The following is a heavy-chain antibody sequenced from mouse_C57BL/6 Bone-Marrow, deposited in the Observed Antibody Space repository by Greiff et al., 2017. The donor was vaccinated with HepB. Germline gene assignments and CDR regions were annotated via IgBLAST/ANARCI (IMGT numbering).Heavy chain of an antibody. Sequence: EVQRVESGGGLVKPGGSLKLSCAASGFTFSSYAMSWVRQTPEKRLEWVATISDGGSYTYYPDNVKGRFTISRDNAKNNLYLQMSHLKSEDTAMYYCARDQRGYTVDDYWGQGTTLTVSS. J-gene: IGHJ2*01. CDR2: ISDGGSYT. D-gene: IGHD1-3*01. CDR1: GFTFSSYA. V-gene: IGHV5-4*01. CDR3: ARDQRGYTVDDY.